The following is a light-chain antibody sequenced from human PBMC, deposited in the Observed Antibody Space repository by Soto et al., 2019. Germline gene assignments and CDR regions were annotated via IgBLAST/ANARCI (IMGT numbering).Light chain of an antibody. CDR2: GAS. CDR3: QYYGSSSRT. J-gene: IGKJ4*01. V-gene: IGKV3-20*01. CDR1: QSVSSSY. Sequence: EIVFTHSPGTLSLSPGERATLSCRASQSVSSSYSAWYQQQPGQPPRLIIYGASSRASGLPERISGSASGTDSPLTISRLEPEYFADYYCQYYGSSSRTFGGGTKVDIK.